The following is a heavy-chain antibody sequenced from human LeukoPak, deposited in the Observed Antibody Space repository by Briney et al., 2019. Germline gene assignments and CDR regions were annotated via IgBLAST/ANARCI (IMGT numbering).Heavy chain of an antibody. J-gene: IGHJ6*02. CDR1: GFTFSSYA. Sequence: GGSLRLSCAASGFTFSSYAMHWVRQAPGKGLEWVAVISYDGSNKYYADSVKGRFTISRDNSKNTLYLQMNSLRAEDTAVYYCARGPYYYGSGSGLNYYYGMDVWGQGTTVTVSS. V-gene: IGHV3-30-3*01. CDR3: ARGPYYYGSGSGLNYYYGMDV. D-gene: IGHD3-10*01. CDR2: ISYDGSNK.